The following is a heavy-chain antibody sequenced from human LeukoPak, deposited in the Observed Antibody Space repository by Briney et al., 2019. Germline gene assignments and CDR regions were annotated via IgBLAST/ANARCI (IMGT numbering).Heavy chain of an antibody. CDR2: ISYIGST. Sequence: NPSETLSLTCAVSGDSFSSHYWTWIRQPPGKGLEWIGYISYIGSTNYNPSLKSRVIISIDTSKNQFSLKLSSVTAADTAVYYCARDLVTVTKGFDIWGQGTMVSVSS. V-gene: IGHV4-59*11. CDR1: GDSFSSHY. D-gene: IGHD4-17*01. J-gene: IGHJ3*02. CDR3: ARDLVTVTKGFDI.